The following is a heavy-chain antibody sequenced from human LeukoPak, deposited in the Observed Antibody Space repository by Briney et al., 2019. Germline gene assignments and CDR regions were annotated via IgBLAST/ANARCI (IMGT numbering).Heavy chain of an antibody. CDR3: AKDTTPYYDSSGYPGG. J-gene: IGHJ4*02. V-gene: IGHV3-9*01. CDR1: GFTFDDYA. D-gene: IGHD3-22*01. CDR2: ISWNSGSR. Sequence: GGSLRLSCAASGFTFDDYAMHWVRQVPGEGLEWVSGISWNSGSRGYADSVKGRFTISRDNAKNSLYLQMNSLRAEDTALYYCAKDTTPYYDSSGYPGGWGQGTLVTVSS.